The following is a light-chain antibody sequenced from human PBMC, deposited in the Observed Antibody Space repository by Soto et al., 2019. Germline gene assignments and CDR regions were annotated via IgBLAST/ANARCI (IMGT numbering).Light chain of an antibody. Sequence: ETVMTQSPATLSVSPGEAATLSCRASQTINNNLAWYQQKPGQAPRLLIYGASRSATGVPARFSGSGSGTEFSLTISGVQSEDFAVYYCQHYNNGPRFGQGTKVDVK. CDR1: QTINNN. V-gene: IGKV3-15*01. CDR2: GAS. CDR3: QHYNNGPR. J-gene: IGKJ1*01.